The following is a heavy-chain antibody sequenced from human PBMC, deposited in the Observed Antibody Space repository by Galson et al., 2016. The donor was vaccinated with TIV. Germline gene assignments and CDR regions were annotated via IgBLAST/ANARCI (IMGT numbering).Heavy chain of an antibody. CDR3: ASFKTKDAFDS. Sequence: SLRLSCAASGFTFDVRWMSWLRQVPGKELEWVGRIRSGSEAGTTDYAATVKGRFTISRDHSKDTLYLQMNNLKIEDTAVYYCASFKTKDAFDSWGQGTLVIVSS. CDR1: GFTFDVRW. J-gene: IGHJ4*02. CDR2: IRSGSEAGTT. V-gene: IGHV3-15*01.